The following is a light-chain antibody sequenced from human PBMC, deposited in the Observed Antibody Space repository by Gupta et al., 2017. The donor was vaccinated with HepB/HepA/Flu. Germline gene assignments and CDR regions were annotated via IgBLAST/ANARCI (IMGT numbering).Light chain of an antibody. CDR1: RNILYDTNKKNY. V-gene: IGKV4-1*01. Sequence: IVLPTSLESLRVSLGGGATINCTSSRNILYDTNKKNYWLGYQQKPGEPTTLLIYYAAIRDSGVPDRCLSSRSGTEVSLTTSSRQAEDVSVYYCLQYYGAYLTFGQGTKVEIK. CDR3: LQYYGAYLT. CDR2: YAA. J-gene: IGKJ1*01.